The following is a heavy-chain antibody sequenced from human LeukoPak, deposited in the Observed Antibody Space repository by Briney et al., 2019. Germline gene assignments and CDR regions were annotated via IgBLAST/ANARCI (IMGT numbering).Heavy chain of an antibody. CDR3: ARIGAYYDSDGEYYSHGFDE. J-gene: IGHJ3*01. CDR2: VNPHSGTT. CDR1: GYTFTDYY. D-gene: IGHD2-21*01. Sequence: ASVKVSCKTSGYTFTDYYIHWVRQAPGQGLEWMGWVNPHSGTTTYAQKFQGRVSMTTDTSINTVHVEMSRLRLDDTALYFCARIGAYYDSDGEYYSHGFDEWGQGTMVTVSS. V-gene: IGHV1-2*02.